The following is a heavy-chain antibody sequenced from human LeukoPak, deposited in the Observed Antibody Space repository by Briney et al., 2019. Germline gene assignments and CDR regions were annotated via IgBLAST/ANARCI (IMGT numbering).Heavy chain of an antibody. V-gene: IGHV4-39*07. Sequence: SETLSLTCTVSGGSISSSSYYWGWIRQPPGKGLEWIGSIYYSGSTYYNPSLKSRVTISVDTSKNQFSLKLSSVTAADTAVYYCARDLRAQLESDPWGQGTLVNVSS. CDR3: ARDLRAQLESDP. CDR1: GGSISSSSYY. D-gene: IGHD6-6*01. J-gene: IGHJ5*02. CDR2: IYYSGST.